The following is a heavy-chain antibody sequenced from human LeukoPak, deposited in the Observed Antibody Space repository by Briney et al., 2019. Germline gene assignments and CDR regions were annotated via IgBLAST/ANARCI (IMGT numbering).Heavy chain of an antibody. Sequence: PGGSLRLSCAASGFTFSSYAMSWVRQAPGKGLEWVSAISGSGDSTYYADSVKGRFTISRDNSKNTLYLQMNSLRAEDTAVYYCAKGIGSSWNYDYWGQGTLVTVSS. CDR1: GFTFSSYA. CDR3: AKGIGSSWNYDY. V-gene: IGHV3-23*01. D-gene: IGHD6-13*01. J-gene: IGHJ4*02. CDR2: ISGSGDST.